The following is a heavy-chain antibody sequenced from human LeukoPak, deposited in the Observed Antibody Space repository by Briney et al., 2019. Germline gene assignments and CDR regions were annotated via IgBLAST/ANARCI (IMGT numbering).Heavy chain of an antibody. V-gene: IGHV4-30-4*01. CDR3: ARDGVVVPASYAFDI. CDR1: GGSISSGDYY. CDR2: IYYSGST. J-gene: IGHJ3*02. Sequence: KSSQTLSLTCTVSGGSISSGDYYWSWIRQPPGKGLEWIGCIYYSGSTYYNPSLKSRVTISVDTSKNQFSLKLSSVTAADTAVYYCARDGVVVPASYAFDIWGQGTMVTVSS. D-gene: IGHD2-2*01.